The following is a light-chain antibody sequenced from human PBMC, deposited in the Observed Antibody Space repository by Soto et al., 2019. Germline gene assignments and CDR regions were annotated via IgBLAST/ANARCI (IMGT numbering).Light chain of an antibody. Sequence: EIVLTQSPGTLSLSPGERATLSCRASQSVSSSYLAWYQQKPGQASRLLIYSATKRATGIPDRYSGSGSGTDFTLTISRLEPEEFAVYYCQQYNYSPWTYGQGTKVEIK. CDR1: QSVSSSY. J-gene: IGKJ1*01. CDR2: SAT. V-gene: IGKV3-20*01. CDR3: QQYNYSPWT.